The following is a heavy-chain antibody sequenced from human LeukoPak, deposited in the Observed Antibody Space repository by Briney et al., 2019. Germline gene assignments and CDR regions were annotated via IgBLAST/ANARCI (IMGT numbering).Heavy chain of an antibody. CDR2: ISGQTGKT. CDR3: ARDLAFPGSYGSAEFYFDF. Sequence: ASVKVSCKASGYTFSNYGISWVRQATGLGLEWMGWISGQTGKTKQAQKFQGRITLTTDSATNTAYMELRSLTSDDTAVYYCARDLAFPGSYGSAEFYFDFWGQGALVTVSS. D-gene: IGHD1-26*01. V-gene: IGHV1-18*01. CDR1: GYTFSNYG. J-gene: IGHJ4*02.